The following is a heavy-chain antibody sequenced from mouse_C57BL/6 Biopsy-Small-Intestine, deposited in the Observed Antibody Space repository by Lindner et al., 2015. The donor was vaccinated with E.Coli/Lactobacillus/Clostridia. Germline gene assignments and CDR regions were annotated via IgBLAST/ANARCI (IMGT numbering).Heavy chain of an antibody. J-gene: IGHJ3*01. Sequence: SVKVSCKASGYTFTRYFLHWVRHAPGQGLEWMGRIGPNSGVTNYAQNFQGRVTVTRDTSITTAYMELNSLVSDDTAMYYCATTILDPGDYKGEAFDFWGQGTLVTVSS. D-gene: IGHD2-13*01. V-gene: IGHV1-72*04. CDR3: ATTILDPGDYKGEAFDF. CDR1: GYTFTRYF. CDR2: IGPNSGVT.